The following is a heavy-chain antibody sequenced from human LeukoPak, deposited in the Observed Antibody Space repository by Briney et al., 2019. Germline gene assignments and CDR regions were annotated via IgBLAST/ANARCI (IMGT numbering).Heavy chain of an antibody. CDR3: AKRSDGYSGFDY. D-gene: IGHD5-18*01. CDR2: ISDSGGST. CDR1: GFTFPSYA. J-gene: IGHJ4*02. V-gene: IGHV3-23*01. Sequence: GSLRLSCAASGFTFPSYAMSWVRQAPGKGLNWVSAISDSGGSTYYADSVKGRFTISRDNSKNTLHLQMNSLRAEDTAVYYCAKRSDGYSGFDYWGQGTLVTLSS.